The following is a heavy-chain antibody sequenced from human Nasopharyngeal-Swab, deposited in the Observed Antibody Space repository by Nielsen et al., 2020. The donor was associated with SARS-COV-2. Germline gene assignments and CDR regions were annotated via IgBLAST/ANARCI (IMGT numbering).Heavy chain of an antibody. J-gene: IGHJ6*02. Sequence: ASVKVSCKASGYTFTSYYMHWVRQAPGQGLEWMGIINPSGGSTSYAQKFQGRVTMTRDTSTSTAYMELSSLRSEDTAVYYCAREAGGSVLRYFDWLSPSTRGMDVWGQGTTVTVSS. CDR2: INPSGGST. D-gene: IGHD3-9*01. V-gene: IGHV1-46*01. CDR1: GYTFTSYY. CDR3: AREAGGSVLRYFDWLSPSTRGMDV.